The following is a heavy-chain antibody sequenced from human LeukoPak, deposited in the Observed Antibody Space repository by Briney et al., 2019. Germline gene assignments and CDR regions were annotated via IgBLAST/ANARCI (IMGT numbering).Heavy chain of an antibody. CDR2: INHSGST. V-gene: IGHV4-34*01. CDR3: ARGSVAAH. J-gene: IGHJ4*02. CDR1: GGSCSGYY. Sequence: SETLSLXCAVYGGSCSGYYWSWIRQPPGKGLEWIGEINHSGSTNYNPSLKSRVTISVDTSKNQFSLKLSSVTAADTAVYYCARGSVAAHWGQGTLVTVSS. D-gene: IGHD6-19*01.